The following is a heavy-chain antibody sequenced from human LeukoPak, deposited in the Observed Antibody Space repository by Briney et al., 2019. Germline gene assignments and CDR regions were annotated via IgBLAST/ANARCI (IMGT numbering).Heavy chain of an antibody. CDR3: ARGHHVVVATATWASDAFDL. CDR1: GYSFTSYW. J-gene: IGHJ3*01. D-gene: IGHD2-21*02. CDR2: IYPGDSDT. V-gene: IGHV5-51*01. Sequence: RGEPLKISCKGSGYSFTSYWIGGVRPLPGKGLEGMGIIYPGDSDTRYSPSFQGQVTISADKSISTAYLQWSSLKASDTAMYYCARGHHVVVATATWASDAFDLWGQGTMVTVSS.